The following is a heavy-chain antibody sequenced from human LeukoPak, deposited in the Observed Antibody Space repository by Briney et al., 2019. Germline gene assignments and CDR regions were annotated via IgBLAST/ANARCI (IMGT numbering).Heavy chain of an antibody. J-gene: IGHJ4*02. Sequence: GASVKVSCKASGYTLTSYYMHWVRQAPGQGPEWMGWINVDTGGTHYAPRFQGRVAMTRDTSFSTGYMDLSSLGSDDTAVYYCARGGSPAHFDFWGQGTLVTVSS. CDR3: ARGGSPAHFDF. D-gene: IGHD6-13*01. V-gene: IGHV1-2*02. CDR2: INVDTGGT. CDR1: GYTLTSYY.